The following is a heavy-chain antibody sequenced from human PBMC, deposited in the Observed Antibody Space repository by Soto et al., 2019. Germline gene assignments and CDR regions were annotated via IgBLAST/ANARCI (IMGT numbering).Heavy chain of an antibody. CDR3: AKALIDGTYWRPSFDY. V-gene: IGHV3-23*01. D-gene: IGHD1-26*01. CDR1: GFTFSSYA. J-gene: IGHJ4*02. Sequence: GSLRLSCAASGFTFSSYAMSWVRQAPGKGLEWVSTISGSGGDTRYADSVKGRFTISRDNSKNTLYLQMNSLRAEDTAVYYCAKALIDGTYWRPSFDYWGQGTLVTVSS. CDR2: ISGSGGDT.